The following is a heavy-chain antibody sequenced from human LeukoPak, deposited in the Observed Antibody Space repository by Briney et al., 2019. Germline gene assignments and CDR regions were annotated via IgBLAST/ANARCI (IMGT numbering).Heavy chain of an antibody. J-gene: IGHJ4*02. D-gene: IGHD5-12*01. CDR1: GFTFRSYW. CDR3: ARDRGYVPDY. V-gene: IGHV3-74*01. Sequence: PGGSLRLSCAGSGFTFRSYWMHRVRQAPGKGLVWVSCIKSDGSTTTYADSVKGRFTISRDNAKNTLYLQMNSLRAEDTAVYYCARDRGYVPDYWGQGTLVTVSS. CDR2: IKSDGSTT.